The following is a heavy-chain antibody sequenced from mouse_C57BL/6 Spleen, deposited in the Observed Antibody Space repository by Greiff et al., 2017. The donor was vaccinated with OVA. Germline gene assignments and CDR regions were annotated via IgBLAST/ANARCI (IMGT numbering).Heavy chain of an antibody. Sequence: QVQLQQSGPGLVQPSQSLSITCTVSGFSLTSYGVHWVRQSPGKGLEWLGVIWSGGSTDYNAAFISRLSISKDNSKSQVFFKMNSLQADDTARYYCARRGGVATNFDVWGTGTTVTVSS. CDR3: ARRGGVATNFDV. CDR2: IWSGGST. D-gene: IGHD1-1*01. J-gene: IGHJ1*03. CDR1: GFSLTSYG. V-gene: IGHV2-2*01.